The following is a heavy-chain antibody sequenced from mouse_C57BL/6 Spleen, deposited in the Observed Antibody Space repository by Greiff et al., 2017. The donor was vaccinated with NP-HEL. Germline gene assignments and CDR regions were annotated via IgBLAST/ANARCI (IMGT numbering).Heavy chain of an antibody. CDR3: ARYDYGNYAFAY. CDR2: IYPGDGDT. J-gene: IGHJ3*01. D-gene: IGHD2-1*01. V-gene: IGHV1-82*01. CDR1: GYAFSSSW. Sequence: QVQLQQSGPELVKPGASVKISCKASGYAFSSSWMNWVKQRPGKGLEWIGRIYPGDGDTNYNGKFKGKATLTADKSSSTAYMQLSSLTSEDSAVYFCARYDYGNYAFAYWGQGTLVTVSA.